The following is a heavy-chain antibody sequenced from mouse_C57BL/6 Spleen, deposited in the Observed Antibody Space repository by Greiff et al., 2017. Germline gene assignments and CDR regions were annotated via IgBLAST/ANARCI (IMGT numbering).Heavy chain of an antibody. J-gene: IGHJ2*01. CDR1: GYTFTSYW. Sequence: VQLQQPGAELVMPGASVKLSCKASGYTFTSYWMHWVKQRPGQGLEWIGEIDPSDSYTNYNQKFKGKSTLTVDKSSSTAYMQLSSLTSEDSAVYYCARGGFTTVVAGDYFDYWGQGTTLTVSS. CDR2: IDPSDSYT. D-gene: IGHD1-1*01. CDR3: ARGGFTTVVAGDYFDY. V-gene: IGHV1-69*01.